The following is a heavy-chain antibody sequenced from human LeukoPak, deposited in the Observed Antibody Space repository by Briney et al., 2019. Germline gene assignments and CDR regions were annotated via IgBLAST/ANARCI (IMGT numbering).Heavy chain of an antibody. CDR2: INHSGST. Sequence: SETLSLTCAVYGGSFSGYYWSWIRQPPGKGLEWSGDINHSGSTNYNPSLKSRFTISVDTSKNQCSLKLSSVTAADTAVYYCARGKFWWFDYWGQGTLVTVSS. CDR3: ARGKFWWFDY. D-gene: IGHD2-8*02. V-gene: IGHV4-34*01. CDR1: GGSFSGYY. J-gene: IGHJ4*02.